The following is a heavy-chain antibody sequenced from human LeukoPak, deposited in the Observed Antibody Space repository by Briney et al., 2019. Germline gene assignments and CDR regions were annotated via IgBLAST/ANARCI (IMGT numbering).Heavy chain of an antibody. V-gene: IGHV3-13*01. CDR3: ARERLGATKRVVNYAFDL. Sequence: PGGSLRLSCAASGFTFSCYDMPWVRQAAGKGLEWISTIGTAGDTYYLASVEGRFTISRENAKNSLYLQMSSLRAGDTAMYYCARERLGATKRVVNYAFDLWGRGTLVTVSS. D-gene: IGHD2-2*01. J-gene: IGHJ2*01. CDR1: GFTFSCYD. CDR2: IGTAGDT.